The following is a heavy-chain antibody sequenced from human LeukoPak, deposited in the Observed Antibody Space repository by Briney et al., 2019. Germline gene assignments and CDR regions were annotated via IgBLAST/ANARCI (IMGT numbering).Heavy chain of an antibody. V-gene: IGHV1-24*01. CDR3: AAEGQWSLVHYFNS. CDR1: GNTLTDLS. Sequence: ASVKVSCKVSGNTLTDLSIHWVRQAPGKGLDWMGGFDPEDAEVVYAEKFQDRVTMTEDPTTDTAYLELSSLRSEDTAVYYCAAEGQWSLVHYFNSWGQGTLVTVSS. CDR2: FDPEDAEV. D-gene: IGHD2-15*01. J-gene: IGHJ4*02.